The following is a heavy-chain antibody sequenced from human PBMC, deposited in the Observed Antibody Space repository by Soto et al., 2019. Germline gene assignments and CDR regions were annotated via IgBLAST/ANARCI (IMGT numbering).Heavy chain of an antibody. CDR3: AKDRPVDTAFSYFDY. J-gene: IGHJ4*02. D-gene: IGHD5-18*01. V-gene: IGHV3-23*01. Sequence: GGSLRLSCAASGFTFSSYAMSWVRQAPGKGLEWVSAISGSGGSTYYADSVKGRLTISRDNSKNTLYLQMNSLRAEDTAVYYCAKDRPVDTAFSYFDYWGQGTLVTVSS. CDR2: ISGSGGST. CDR1: GFTFSSYA.